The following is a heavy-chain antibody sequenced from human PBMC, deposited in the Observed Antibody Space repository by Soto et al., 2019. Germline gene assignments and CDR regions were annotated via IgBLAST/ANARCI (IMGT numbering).Heavy chain of an antibody. V-gene: IGHV3-23*01. J-gene: IGHJ6*02. CDR3: AKDLRVDYYDSSVPYYGMDV. Sequence: EVQLLESGGGLAQPGGSLILSCAASGFSFSSYAMNWVRQAPGKGLEWVSGISGSGGSTYYADSVKGRFTISRDNSKNTLYLQMNGLRAEDTALYYCAKDLRVDYYDSSVPYYGMDVWGQGTTVTVSS. D-gene: IGHD3-22*01. CDR1: GFSFSSYA. CDR2: ISGSGGST.